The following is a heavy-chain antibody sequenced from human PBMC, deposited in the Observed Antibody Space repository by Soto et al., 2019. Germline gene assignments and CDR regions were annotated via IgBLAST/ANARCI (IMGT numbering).Heavy chain of an antibody. CDR2: IKQDGSEK. D-gene: IGHD5-12*01. Sequence: PWWSLRLSCSASVFTFRSNWMSWCRQAPGKGLEWVANIKQDGSEKYYVDSVKGRFTISRDNAKNSLYLQMNSLRAEDTAVYYCATSGGGWLQPPVWGQGTLVTVSS. V-gene: IGHV3-7*03. CDR1: VFTFRSNW. CDR3: ATSGGGWLQPPV. J-gene: IGHJ4*02.